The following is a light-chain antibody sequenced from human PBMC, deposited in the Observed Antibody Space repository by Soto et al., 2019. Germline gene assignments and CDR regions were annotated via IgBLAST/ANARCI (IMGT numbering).Light chain of an antibody. CDR2: LGS. CDR3: MQALEIPLT. CDR1: QSLLYRNGYNY. Sequence: DLVMTQSPLSLPVTPGEPASISCRSSQSLLYRNGYNYLGWYLQKPGQSPQLLIYLGSNRASGVPDRFSGSGSGTDFTLKISRVEAEDVGVYYCMQALEIPLTFGGGTKVEIK. V-gene: IGKV2-28*01. J-gene: IGKJ4*01.